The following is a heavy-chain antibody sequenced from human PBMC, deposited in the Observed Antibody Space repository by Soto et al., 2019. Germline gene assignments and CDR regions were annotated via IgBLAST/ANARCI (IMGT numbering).Heavy chain of an antibody. CDR2: ISGSGGNT. V-gene: IGHV3-23*01. Sequence: PGGSLRLSCAASGFTFSTYAMTGVRQAPGKGLEWVSAISGSGGNTYYADSVKGRFTISRDNSRNTLYLQMSSLRAEETAVYYCAKDPRDGYNLDPFDCWGQGTLVTVSS. CDR3: AKDPRDGYNLDPFDC. CDR1: GFTFSTYA. D-gene: IGHD5-12*01. J-gene: IGHJ4*02.